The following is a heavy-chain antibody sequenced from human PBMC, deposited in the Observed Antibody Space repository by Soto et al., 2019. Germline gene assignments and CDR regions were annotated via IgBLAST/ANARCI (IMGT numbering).Heavy chain of an antibody. CDR2: IGTAGDT. D-gene: IGHD6-6*01. J-gene: IGHJ6*02. Sequence: PGGSLRLSCAASGFTFSSYDMHWVRQATGKGLEWVSAIGTAGDTYYPGSVKGRFTISRENAKNSLYLQMNSLRAEDTAVYYCARLSSGHYYYGMDVWGQGTTVTVSS. CDR1: GFTFSSYD. CDR3: ARLSSGHYYYGMDV. V-gene: IGHV3-13*01.